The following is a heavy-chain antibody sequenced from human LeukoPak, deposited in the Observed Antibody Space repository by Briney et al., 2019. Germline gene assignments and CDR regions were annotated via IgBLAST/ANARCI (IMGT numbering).Heavy chain of an antibody. Sequence: PSETLSLTCAVSGGSISSSNWWSWVRQPPGKGLEWIGEIYHGGSTNYNPSLKSRVTISVDKSKNQFSLNLSSVTAADTAVYYCASLYSSSWYHLHWGQGTLVTVSS. CDR2: IYHGGST. J-gene: IGHJ4*02. CDR1: GGSISSSNW. V-gene: IGHV4-4*02. D-gene: IGHD6-13*01. CDR3: ASLYSSSWYHLH.